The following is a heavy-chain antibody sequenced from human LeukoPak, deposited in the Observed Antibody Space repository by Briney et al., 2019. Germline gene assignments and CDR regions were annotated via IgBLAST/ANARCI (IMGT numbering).Heavy chain of an antibody. J-gene: IGHJ4*02. CDR3: ARDSVRYGVSYFFYY. Sequence: GGSLRLSCAASEFTSGTYWMSWVRQAPGGGLEWVSAINGTGGKAYYADSVRGRFTISRDNSKNTLSLQMSSLRVEDTARYFCARDSVRYGVSYFFYYCSQGAQVSVPS. CDR1: EFTSGTYW. CDR2: INGTGGKA. V-gene: IGHV3-23*01. D-gene: IGHD4/OR15-4a*01.